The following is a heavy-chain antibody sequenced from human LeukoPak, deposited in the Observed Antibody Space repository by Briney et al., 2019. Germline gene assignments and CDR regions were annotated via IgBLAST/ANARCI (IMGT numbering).Heavy chain of an antibody. V-gene: IGHV1-24*01. Sequence: ASVKVSCKVSGYTLTELSMHWVRQAPGKGLEWMGGFDPEDGETIYAQKFQGRVTMTEDTSTDTAYMELSSLRSEDTAVYYCATKIVVVPVPGWSVDYWGQGTLVTVSS. CDR2: FDPEDGET. D-gene: IGHD3-22*01. CDR1: GYTLTELS. CDR3: ATKIVVVPVPGWSVDY. J-gene: IGHJ4*02.